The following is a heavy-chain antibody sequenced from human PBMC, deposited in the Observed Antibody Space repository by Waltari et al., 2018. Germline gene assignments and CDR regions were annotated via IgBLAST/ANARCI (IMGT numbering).Heavy chain of an antibody. CDR2: INTRNTTI. CDR1: GFTFSIDS. CDR3: ARWNIGADY. Sequence: EVQLVESGGGSVQPGGSLRLSCAASGFTFSIDSMIWVRQAPGKGLEWVSYINTRNTTIYYADSVKGRLTTSRDNAKNSLYLQMNSLRAEDTAVYYCARWNIGADYWGQGTLVTVSS. V-gene: IGHV3-48*04. D-gene: IGHD2-15*01. J-gene: IGHJ4*02.